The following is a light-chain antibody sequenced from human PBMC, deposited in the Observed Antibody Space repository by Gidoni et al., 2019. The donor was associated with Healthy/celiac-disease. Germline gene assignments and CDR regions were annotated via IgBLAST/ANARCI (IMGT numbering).Light chain of an antibody. J-gene: IGKJ2*01. V-gene: IGKV1-5*03. CDR3: QQGET. CDR2: KAS. Sequence: DIQMTQSPSTLSASVGDRVTITCRASQSISSWLAWYQQKPGKAPKLLIYKASSLGSGVPSRFSGSGSGTEFTLTISSLQPDDFATYYCQQGETFGQGTKLEIE. CDR1: QSISSW.